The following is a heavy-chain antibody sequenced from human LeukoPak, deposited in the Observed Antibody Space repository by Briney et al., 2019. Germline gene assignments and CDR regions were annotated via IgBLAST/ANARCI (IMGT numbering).Heavy chain of an antibody. D-gene: IGHD3-10*01. CDR1: GVSISSDNW. V-gene: IGHV4/OR15-8*02. J-gene: IGHJ4*02. CDR3: ATRHHSRTYMVPLDS. CDR2: THRSGDT. Sequence: PSKTLSLTCAVYGVSISSDNWWTWVRQPPGKGLEWIGETHRSGDTKYNPSLNGRVTISMDNSKNQLSLNLISVTAADTAIYFCATRHHSRTYMVPLDSWGQGTLVTVSS.